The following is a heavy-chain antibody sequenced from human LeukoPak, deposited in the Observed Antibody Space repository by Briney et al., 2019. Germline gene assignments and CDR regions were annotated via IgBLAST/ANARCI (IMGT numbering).Heavy chain of an antibody. CDR2: IYYSGST. V-gene: IGHV4-39*07. Sequence: PSETLSLTCTVSGGSISSSSYYWGWIRQPPVKGLEWIGSIYYSGSTYYNPSLKSRVTISVDTSKNQFSLKLSSVTAADTAVYYCARDSITVVRGVDNWGQGTLVTVSS. D-gene: IGHD3-10*01. CDR3: ARDSITVVRGVDN. CDR1: GGSISSSSYY. J-gene: IGHJ4*02.